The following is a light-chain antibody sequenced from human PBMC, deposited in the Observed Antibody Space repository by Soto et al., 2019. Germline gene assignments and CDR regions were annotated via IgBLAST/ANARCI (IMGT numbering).Light chain of an antibody. Sequence: QSVLTQPASVSGSPGQSITISCTEASSDIDGYNYVSWYQQHPVKAPKLIIYVVTNRPSGVSNRFSGSKSGNTASLTISGLQAEDEADYYCSSYTSSSTYVFGTGTKVTVL. V-gene: IGLV2-14*01. CDR1: SSDIDGYNY. J-gene: IGLJ1*01. CDR2: VVT. CDR3: SSYTSSSTYV.